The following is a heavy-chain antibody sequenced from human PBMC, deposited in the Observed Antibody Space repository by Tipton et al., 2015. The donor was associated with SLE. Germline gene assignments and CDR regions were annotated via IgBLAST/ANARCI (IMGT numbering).Heavy chain of an antibody. J-gene: IGHJ2*01. CDR3: ARGSDGEYMRYFDV. CDR1: GGSIRFDY. V-gene: IGHV4-4*07. CDR2: IYSSGDR. Sequence: TLSLTCTVSGGSIRFDYWSWIRQSAGRGLEWIGRIYSSGDRDYNPSLRSRVTMSIDASQNRVSLRLKSVSAADTAVYYCARGSDGEYMRYFDVWGPGTLVTVSS. D-gene: IGHD4-17*01.